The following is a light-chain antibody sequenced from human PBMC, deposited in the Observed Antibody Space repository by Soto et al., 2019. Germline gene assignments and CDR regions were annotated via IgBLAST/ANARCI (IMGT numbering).Light chain of an antibody. Sequence: QSVLTQPPSISGAPGQRVTITCTGSDSNIGASYDVNWYQHLPGAAPNLLIYETDYRPSGVTDRVSASRSGASASLAIDNRQTGDEGDYYCQSYGSGLSVVFGGGTKLTVL. CDR1: DSNIGASYD. V-gene: IGLV1-40*01. CDR3: QSYGSGLSVV. CDR2: ETD. J-gene: IGLJ2*01.